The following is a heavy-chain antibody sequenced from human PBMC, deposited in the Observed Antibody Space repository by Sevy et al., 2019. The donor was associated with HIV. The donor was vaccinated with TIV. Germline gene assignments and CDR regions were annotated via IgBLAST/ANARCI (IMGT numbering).Heavy chain of an antibody. Sequence: GGSLRLSCVDSGFTFSRSWMSWVRQAPGKGLEWVANIKKDGSEKNCVDSVKGRFTISRDNVRKTQYLQMNSLRAEDTAVYYCVRAIGGVEDHYWGQRTLVTVSS. J-gene: IGHJ4*02. D-gene: IGHD3-16*01. V-gene: IGHV3-7*01. CDR2: IKKDGSEK. CDR1: GFTFSRSW. CDR3: VRAIGGVEDHY.